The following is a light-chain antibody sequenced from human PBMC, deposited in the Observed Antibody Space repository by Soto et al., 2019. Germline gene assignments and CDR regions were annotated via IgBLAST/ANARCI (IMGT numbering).Light chain of an antibody. V-gene: IGKV3-11*01. Sequence: EIVLTQSPATLSLSPGERATLSCRASQSVSWYLAWYQQKPGQAPRLLIYDASKRAAGIPARFSGSGSETDFTLTISSLEPEYFAVYYCQQLHHWLRTFGQGTKVDIK. CDR1: QSVSWY. CDR3: QQLHHWLRT. J-gene: IGKJ2*01. CDR2: DAS.